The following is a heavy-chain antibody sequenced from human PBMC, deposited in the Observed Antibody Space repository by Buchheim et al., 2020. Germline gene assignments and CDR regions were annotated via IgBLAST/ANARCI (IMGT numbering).Heavy chain of an antibody. CDR1: GGSVSNDDYY. CDR3: ARAYYFSYYMDV. J-gene: IGHJ6*03. CDR2: IYYSSRT. V-gene: IGHV4-31*03. Sequence: QVQLQESGPGLVKPSQTLSLTCTVSGGSVSNDDYYWSWIRQHPGRGLEWIGYIYYSSRTPYNPSLKSRITISVDTSKNQFSLKLSTVTAADIAVYYCARAYYFSYYMDVWGKGTT.